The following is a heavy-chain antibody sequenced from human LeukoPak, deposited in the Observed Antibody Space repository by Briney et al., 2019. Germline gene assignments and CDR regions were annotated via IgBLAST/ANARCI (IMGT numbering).Heavy chain of an antibody. J-gene: IGHJ4*02. D-gene: IGHD2-21*01. V-gene: IGHV3-30*01. Sequence: GSLRLSCAASGYTFSSYAMHWVRQAPGKGLERVAVISYDGSNKYYADSVKGRFTISRDNSKNTLYLQMNSLRAEDTAVYYCATLPRSGDYCGGDCYDYWGQGTLVTVSS. CDR2: ISYDGSNK. CDR1: GYTFSSYA. CDR3: ATLPRSGDYCGGDCYDY.